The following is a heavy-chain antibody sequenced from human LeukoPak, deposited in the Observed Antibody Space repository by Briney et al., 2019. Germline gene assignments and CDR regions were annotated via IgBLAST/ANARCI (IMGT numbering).Heavy chain of an antibody. Sequence: PGGSLRLSCSASGFTFSSYAMHWVRQTRGKGLEYVSAISSHGDNTYYADSVKGRFTISRDNSKNTLFLQMSSLRAEDTAVYYCVRGYSGYDDYWGQGTLVTVSS. CDR3: VRGYSGYDDY. J-gene: IGHJ4*02. D-gene: IGHD5-12*01. CDR2: ISSHGDNT. V-gene: IGHV3-64D*09. CDR1: GFTFSSYA.